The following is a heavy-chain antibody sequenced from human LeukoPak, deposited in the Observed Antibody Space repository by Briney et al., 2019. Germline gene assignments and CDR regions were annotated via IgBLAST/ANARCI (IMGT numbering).Heavy chain of an antibody. D-gene: IGHD1-26*01. V-gene: IGHV3-23*01. Sequence: HPGGSLRLSCAASGFTFSSYAMSWVRQAPGKGLEWVSAISGSGGSTYYADPVKGRFTISRDNSKNTLYLQMNSLRAEDTAVYYCAKDHGIVGALLLLPYRDYFDYWGQGTLVTVSS. J-gene: IGHJ4*02. CDR2: ISGSGGST. CDR3: AKDHGIVGALLLLPYRDYFDY. CDR1: GFTFSSYA.